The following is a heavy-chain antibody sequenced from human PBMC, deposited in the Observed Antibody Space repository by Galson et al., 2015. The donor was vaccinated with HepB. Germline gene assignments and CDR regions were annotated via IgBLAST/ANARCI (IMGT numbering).Heavy chain of an antibody. D-gene: IGHD6-13*01. CDR3: ARVDQQVVPTGWFDP. J-gene: IGHJ5*02. V-gene: IGHV6-1*01. CDR2: TYYRSKWYT. CDR1: GDSVSSNSAA. Sequence: CAISGDSVSSNSAAWNWIRQSPSRGLEWLGRTYYRSKWYTDYAISVQGRITINPDTSRNQFSLQLNSVTPDDTAVYYCARVDQQVVPTGWFDPWGQGTLVTVSS.